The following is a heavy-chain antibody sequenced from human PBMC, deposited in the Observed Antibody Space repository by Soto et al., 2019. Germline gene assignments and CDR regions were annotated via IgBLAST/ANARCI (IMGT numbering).Heavy chain of an antibody. Sequence: GSLRLSCAASGFTFSGSAMHWVRQASGKGLEWVGRIRSKANSYATAYAASVKGRFTISRDDSKNTAYLQMNSLKTEDTAVYYCIGNRVVVPAAIKPFDIWGQGTMVTVSS. V-gene: IGHV3-73*01. CDR2: IRSKANSYAT. CDR1: GFTFSGSA. J-gene: IGHJ3*02. CDR3: IGNRVVVPAAIKPFDI. D-gene: IGHD2-2*02.